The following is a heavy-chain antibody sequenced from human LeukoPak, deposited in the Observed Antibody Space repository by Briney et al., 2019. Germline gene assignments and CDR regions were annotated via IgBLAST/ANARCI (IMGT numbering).Heavy chain of an antibody. CDR2: INQDGSEK. CDR3: VRAGGSSWSDY. V-gene: IGHV3-7*01. J-gene: IGHJ4*02. Sequence: GGSLRLSCAASGFTFSSYWMSWVRQSPGKGLEWVANINQDGSEKHYVGSVKGRFTISRDNAKNSVFVQMNSLRVEDTAVYYCVRAGGSSWSDYWGQGTLVTVSS. CDR1: GFTFSSYW. D-gene: IGHD6-13*01.